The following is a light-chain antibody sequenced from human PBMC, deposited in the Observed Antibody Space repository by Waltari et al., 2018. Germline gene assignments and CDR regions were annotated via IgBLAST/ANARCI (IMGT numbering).Light chain of an antibody. CDR2: AAS. CDR3: QQSFSSWT. Sequence: DIQMTQSSSALSASVGARVTVTCRASQSIGSDLNWYQQKPGKAPKVLIYAASSLQGGVPSRFSGSGSGTDFTLTISSLQPEDSATYFCQQSFSSWTFGQGTKVEIK. CDR1: QSIGSD. J-gene: IGKJ1*01. V-gene: IGKV1-39*01.